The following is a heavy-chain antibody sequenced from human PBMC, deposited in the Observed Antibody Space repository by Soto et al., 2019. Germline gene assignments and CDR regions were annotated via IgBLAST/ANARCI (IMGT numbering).Heavy chain of an antibody. CDR3: AHEMEWMLQIFNP. CDR2: IFYSGTT. CDR1: GGSISSSGNH. V-gene: IGHV4-39*01. D-gene: IGHD3-3*01. Sequence: SETLSLTCTVSGGSISSSGNHWGWIRQPPGKGLEWIASIFYSGTTYYNPSLKSRVTISVDTFKNQFSLKVNSVTAADTAVYYCAHEMEWMLQIFNPWGQGMLVTVSS. J-gene: IGHJ5*02.